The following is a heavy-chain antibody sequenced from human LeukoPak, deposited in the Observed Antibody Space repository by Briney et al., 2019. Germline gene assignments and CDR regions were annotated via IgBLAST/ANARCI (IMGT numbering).Heavy chain of an antibody. CDR1: GFTFSSYA. CDR2: ISGSGGST. V-gene: IGHV3-23*01. J-gene: IGHJ1*01. CDR3: AKVRPPRKDYGDYGYFQH. D-gene: IGHD4-17*01. Sequence: AGGSLRLSCAASGFTFSSYAMSWVRQAPGKGLEWVSAISGSGGSTYYADSVKGRFTISRDNSKNTLYLQMNSLRAEDTAVYYCAKVRPPRKDYGDYGYFQHWGQGTLVTVSS.